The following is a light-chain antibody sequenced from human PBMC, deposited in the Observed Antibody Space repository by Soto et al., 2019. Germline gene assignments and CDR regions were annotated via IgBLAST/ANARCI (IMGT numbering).Light chain of an antibody. Sequence: QSGLTHPPSASFSPGHSVTISCTGTSSDVGGYNYVSWYQQHPGKAPKLMIYEVSKRPSGVPDRFSGSKSGNTASLTVSGLQAEDEADYYCSSYAGSNNVFGTGTKVTVL. V-gene: IGLV2-8*01. CDR3: SSYAGSNNV. CDR1: SSDVGGYNY. CDR2: EVS. J-gene: IGLJ1*01.